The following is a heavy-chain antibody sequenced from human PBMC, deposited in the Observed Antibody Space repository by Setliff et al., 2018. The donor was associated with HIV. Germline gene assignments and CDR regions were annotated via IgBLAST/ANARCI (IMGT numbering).Heavy chain of an antibody. V-gene: IGHV4-38-2*01. CDR2: IYHTGNT. J-gene: IGHJ1*01. CDR1: GYSISSGYY. D-gene: IGHD3-22*01. Sequence: KTSETLSLTCAVSGYSISSGYYWGWIRQPPGKGLDWIGSIYHTGNTFYNPSLKSRVTISLDTSKNQFSLKLTSVTAPDTAVYYCARGPYYYNSSGQISAEYFQHWGQGTLVTVSS. CDR3: ARGPYYYNSSGQISAEYFQH.